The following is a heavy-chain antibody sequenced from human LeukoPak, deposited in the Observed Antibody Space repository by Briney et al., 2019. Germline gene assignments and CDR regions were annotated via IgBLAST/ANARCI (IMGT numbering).Heavy chain of an antibody. CDR1: GGTFSSYA. D-gene: IGHD6-19*01. CDR2: IIPILGIA. CDR3: ARGSIIVAVAGTSFDY. J-gene: IGHJ4*02. V-gene: IGHV1-69*04. Sequence: GASVKVSFKASGGTFSSYAISWVRQAPGQGLEWMGRIIPILGIANYAQKFQGRVTITADKSTSTAYMELSSLRSEDTAVYYCARGSIIVAVAGTSFDYWGQGTLVTVPS.